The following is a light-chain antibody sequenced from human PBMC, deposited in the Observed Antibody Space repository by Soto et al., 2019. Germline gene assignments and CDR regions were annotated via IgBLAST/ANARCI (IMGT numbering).Light chain of an antibody. Sequence: MTQSPSSLSASVGDRVTITCRASQSISSSLTWYQQKPGQAPRLLIYAASRRATGFPARFSGSGSGTDFTLTISSLQSEDFAVYYCQQYDNWPWTFGQGTKVDIK. CDR3: QQYDNWPWT. CDR1: QSISSS. V-gene: IGKV3-15*01. J-gene: IGKJ1*01. CDR2: AAS.